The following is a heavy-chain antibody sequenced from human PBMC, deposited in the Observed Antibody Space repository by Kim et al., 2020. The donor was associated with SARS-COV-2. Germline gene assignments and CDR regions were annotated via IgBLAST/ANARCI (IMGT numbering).Heavy chain of an antibody. CDR3: AKDYSSSWYGLGDY. D-gene: IGHD6-13*01. Sequence: GGSLRLSCAASGFTFSSYGMHWVRQAPGKGLEWVAVISYDGSNKYYADSVKGRFTISRDNSKNTLYLQMNSLRAEDTAVYYCAKDYSSSWYGLGDYWGQGTLVTVSS. CDR1: GFTFSSYG. J-gene: IGHJ4*02. CDR2: ISYDGSNK. V-gene: IGHV3-30*18.